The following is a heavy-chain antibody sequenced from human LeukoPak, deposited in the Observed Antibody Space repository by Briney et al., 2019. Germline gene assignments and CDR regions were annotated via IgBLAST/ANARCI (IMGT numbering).Heavy chain of an antibody. CDR2: INHRGST. CDR3: ARGLGVTTPLLYYYYMDV. Sequence: SETLSLTCAVYGGSFSGYYWSWIRQPPGKGLEWIGEINHRGSTNYNPSLKSRVTISVDTSKNQFSLKLSSVTAADTAVYYCARGLGVTTPLLYYYYMDVWGKGTTVTVSS. V-gene: IGHV4-34*01. D-gene: IGHD4-11*01. CDR1: GGSFSGYY. J-gene: IGHJ6*03.